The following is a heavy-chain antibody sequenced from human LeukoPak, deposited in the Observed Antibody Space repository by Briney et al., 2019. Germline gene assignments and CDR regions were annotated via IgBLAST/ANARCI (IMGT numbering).Heavy chain of an antibody. J-gene: IGHJ4*02. CDR3: ARTGRSNYYDSSGYY. CDR2: IKQDGSGK. CDR1: GFTFSSYW. Sequence: GGSLRLSCAASGFTFSSYWMSWVRQAPGKGLEWVANIKQDGSGKYYVDSVKGRFTISRDSAKNSLYLQMNSLRAEDTAVYYCARTGRSNYYDSSGYYWGQGTLVTVSS. V-gene: IGHV3-7*01. D-gene: IGHD3-22*01.